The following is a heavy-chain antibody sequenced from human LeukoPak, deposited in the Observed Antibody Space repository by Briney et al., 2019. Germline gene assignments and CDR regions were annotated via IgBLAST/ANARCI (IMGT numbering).Heavy chain of an antibody. V-gene: IGHV4-59*01. J-gene: IGHJ5*02. D-gene: IGHD3-10*01. CDR1: GGSISGYY. CDR3: ARDLSTYYGSGNWFDP. CDR2: IYYSGST. Sequence: KTSETLSLTCTVSGGSISGYYWSWIRQPPGKGLEWIGYIYYSGSTNYNPSLKSRVTISVDTSKNQFSLKLSSVTAADTAVYYCARDLSTYYGSGNWFDPWGQGTLVTVSS.